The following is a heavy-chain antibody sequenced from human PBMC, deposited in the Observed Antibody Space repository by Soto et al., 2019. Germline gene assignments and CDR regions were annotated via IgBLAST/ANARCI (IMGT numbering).Heavy chain of an antibody. Sequence: PGGSLRLSCAASGFTFSDSYMSWIRQAPGKGLEWISYITFSGNTVYYADSLKGRFTISRDNAKNSLYLQMNRLRAEDTAVYYCARVSRRAPYAMDFWGQGPMVTVSS. V-gene: IGHV3-11*01. CDR2: ITFSGNTV. CDR3: ARVSRRAPYAMDF. J-gene: IGHJ6*02. CDR1: GFTFSDSY.